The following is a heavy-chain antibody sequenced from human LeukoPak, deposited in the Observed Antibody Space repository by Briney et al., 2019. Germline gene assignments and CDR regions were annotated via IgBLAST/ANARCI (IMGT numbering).Heavy chain of an antibody. J-gene: IGHJ4*02. Sequence: SGGSLRLSCAASGFTFSSYEMNWVRQAPGKGLEWVSYISSSGSTIYYGDSVKGRFIISRDNTKNSLYLQMNSLRAEDTAVYYCARDSIVSGEFDYWGQGTLVTVSP. CDR3: ARDSIVSGEFDY. CDR1: GFTFSSYE. D-gene: IGHD1-26*01. CDR2: ISSSGSTI. V-gene: IGHV3-48*03.